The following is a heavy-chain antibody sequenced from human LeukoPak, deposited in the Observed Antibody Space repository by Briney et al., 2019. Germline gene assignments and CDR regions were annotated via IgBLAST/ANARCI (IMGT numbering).Heavy chain of an antibody. CDR3: ASRWVLTGKPY. Sequence: LETLSLTCAVSGDSISSSNWWTWVRQPPGKGLEWIGEISLSGSTNYNASLKSRVTISVDKSYNQFSLKLSSVTAADTAVYYCASRWVLTGKPYWGQGTLVTVSS. CDR1: GDSISSSNW. D-gene: IGHD1-14*01. V-gene: IGHV4-4*02. CDR2: ISLSGST. J-gene: IGHJ4*02.